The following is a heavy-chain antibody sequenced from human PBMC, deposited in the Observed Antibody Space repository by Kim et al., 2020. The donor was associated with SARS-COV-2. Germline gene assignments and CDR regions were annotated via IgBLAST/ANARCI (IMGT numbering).Heavy chain of an antibody. V-gene: IGHV3-23*01. CDR1: GFTFSSYA. J-gene: IGHJ6*02. Sequence: GGSLRLSCAASGFTFSSYAMSWVRQAPGKGLEWVSAISGSGGRTYYADSVKGRFTISRDNSKNTLYLKMNSLRAEDTAVYYLTKDSSSYFYYYGIDAWGQGTTVTVSS. D-gene: IGHD6-6*01. CDR3: TKDSSSYFYYYGIDA. CDR2: ISGSGGRT.